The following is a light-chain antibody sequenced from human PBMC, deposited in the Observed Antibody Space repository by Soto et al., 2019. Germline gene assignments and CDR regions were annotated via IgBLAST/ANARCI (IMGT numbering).Light chain of an antibody. CDR3: QQYRSYPWT. CDR2: AAS. J-gene: IGKJ1*01. Sequence: DIQMTQSPSSLSASVGDRVTITCQASQGLNNYLAWFQQQPGKAPKSLVHAASSLQSGVPSRFSGSGSGTEFTLTISSLQPEDVATYYCQQYRSYPWTFGQGTKVEIK. CDR1: QGLNNY. V-gene: IGKV1-16*01.